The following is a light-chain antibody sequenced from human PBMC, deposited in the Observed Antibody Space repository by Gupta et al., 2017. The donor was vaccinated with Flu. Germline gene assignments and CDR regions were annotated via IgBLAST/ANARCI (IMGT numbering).Light chain of an antibody. CDR2: SNN. Sequence: QSVLTQPPSVSGAPGQRVTISCTGSSSNIGANYDVHWYQQLPGTAPKLLIDSNNNRPSGVSDRFAGSTSCTSVSLGIHALQAEDEAVEDGYYHDSSISGSVVFGGGTKLTVI. CDR3: YYHDSSISGSVV. V-gene: IGLV1-40*01. CDR1: SSNIGANYD. J-gene: IGLJ2*01.